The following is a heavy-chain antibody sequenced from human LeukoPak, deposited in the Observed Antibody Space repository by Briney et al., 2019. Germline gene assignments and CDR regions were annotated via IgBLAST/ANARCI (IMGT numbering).Heavy chain of an antibody. V-gene: IGHV3-23*01. CDR3: ARGDYSGNSRYFDF. Sequence: PGGSLRLSCAGSGFTFSSYSMCWVRQAPGRGLEWVSAISGTGDNIYYADSVKGRFSISRDNSKNTLYLQMNSLRAEDTAVYYCARGDYSGNSRYFDFWGQGTLVTVSS. CDR1: GFTFSSYS. J-gene: IGHJ4*02. D-gene: IGHD4-23*01. CDR2: ISGTGDNI.